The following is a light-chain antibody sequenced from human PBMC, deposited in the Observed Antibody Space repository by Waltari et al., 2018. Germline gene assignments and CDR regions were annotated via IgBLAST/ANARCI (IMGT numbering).Light chain of an antibody. Sequence: DIQLTQSPSFVSASIGDRVTITCRASHHISSWLAWYQQKPGKAPKLLIYVASTLHSGVPSRFSGGGSGTEFTLTSSSLQPEDFAVYYCQQTNNFLGITFGQGTRLEIK. CDR2: VAS. CDR3: QQTNNFLGIT. V-gene: IGKV1-12*01. CDR1: HHISSW. J-gene: IGKJ5*01.